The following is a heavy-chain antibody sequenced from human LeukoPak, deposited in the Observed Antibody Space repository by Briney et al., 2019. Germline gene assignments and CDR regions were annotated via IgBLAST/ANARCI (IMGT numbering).Heavy chain of an antibody. CDR1: GFTFSSYE. Sequence: PGGSLRLSXAASGFTFSSYEMNWVRQAPGKGLEWVSYISSSGSTIYYADSVKGRFTISRDNAKNSLYLQMNCLRAEDTAVYYCARLYSSGWYDFDYWGRGTLVTVSS. D-gene: IGHD6-19*01. J-gene: IGHJ4*02. CDR3: ARLYSSGWYDFDY. CDR2: ISSSGSTI. V-gene: IGHV3-48*03.